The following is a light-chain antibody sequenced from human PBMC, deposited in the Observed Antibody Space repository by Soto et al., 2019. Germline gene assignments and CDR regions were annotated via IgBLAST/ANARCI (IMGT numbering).Light chain of an antibody. CDR2: GAS. Sequence: VLTHSPGTLSRSRGERATRACRASQSVSNNYLAWYQQKPGQAPRPLIYGASNRPTGNPDRFNGRGPRTDLTLTISRIEPADFVVYYCQQHASSGTFAQGTKVDIK. CDR3: QQHASSGT. J-gene: IGKJ1*01. V-gene: IGKV3-20*01. CDR1: QSVSNNY.